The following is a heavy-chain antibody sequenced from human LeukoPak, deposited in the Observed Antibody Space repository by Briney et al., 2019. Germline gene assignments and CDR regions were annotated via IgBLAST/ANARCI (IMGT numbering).Heavy chain of an antibody. Sequence: GGTLSLSCAAYGFTFSSYDRYWVRQAPGKGLVWVANVRYDGSQKYYAVSVQCRFTLSRDNSKTSLYLQMNSLRAEDTAVFYCAKGGARLHSYFFDYWGQGTPVTVSS. CDR1: GFTFSSYD. V-gene: IGHV3-30*02. D-gene: IGHD1-26*01. CDR2: VRYDGSQK. CDR3: AKGGARLHSYFFDY. J-gene: IGHJ4*02.